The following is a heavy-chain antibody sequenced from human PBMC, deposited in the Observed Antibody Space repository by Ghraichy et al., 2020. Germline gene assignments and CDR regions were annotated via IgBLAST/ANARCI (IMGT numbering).Heavy chain of an antibody. D-gene: IGHD4-23*01. CDR1: GFTFSSYS. J-gene: IGHJ4*02. CDR3: ARDKTTVVTAFDY. V-gene: IGHV3-21*01. CDR2: TSSSSSYI. Sequence: GGSLRLSCAASGFTFSSYSMNWVRQAPGKGLEWVSSTSSSSSYIYYADSVKGRFTISRDNAKNSLYLQMNSLRAEDTAVYYCARDKTTVVTAFDYWGQGTLVTVSS.